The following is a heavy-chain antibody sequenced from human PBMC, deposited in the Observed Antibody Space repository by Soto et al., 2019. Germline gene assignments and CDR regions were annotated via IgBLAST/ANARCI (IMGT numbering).Heavy chain of an antibody. V-gene: IGHV3-66*01. Sequence: GGSLRLSCAASGFTVSSNYMSWVRQAPGKGLEWVSVIYSGGSTYYADSVKGRFTISRDNSKNTLYLQMNSLRAEDTAVYYCARGNWNYIYYYYYMDVWGKGTTVTVSS. D-gene: IGHD1-7*01. CDR3: ARGNWNYIYYYYYMDV. J-gene: IGHJ6*03. CDR2: IYSGGST. CDR1: GFTVSSNY.